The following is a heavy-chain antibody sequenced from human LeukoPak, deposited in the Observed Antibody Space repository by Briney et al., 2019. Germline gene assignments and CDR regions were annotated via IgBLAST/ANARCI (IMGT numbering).Heavy chain of an antibody. V-gene: IGHV3-21*06. CDR2: ISRRSESI. CDR1: GLTFSSYS. D-gene: IGHD1-26*01. J-gene: IGHJ4*02. Sequence: GSLRLSCAASGLTFSSYSMNWVRQVPGKGLEWVSSISRRSESISYADSVKGRFTISRDNAKSSLYLQMNSLRAEDTAVYYCAVVGALYYFDYWGQGTLVTVSS. CDR3: AVVGALYYFDY.